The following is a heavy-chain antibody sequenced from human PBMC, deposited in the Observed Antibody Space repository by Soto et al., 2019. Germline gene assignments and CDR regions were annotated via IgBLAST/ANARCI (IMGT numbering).Heavy chain of an antibody. V-gene: IGHV1-3*01. D-gene: IGHD4-4*01. CDR3: ARELQGLYYFDF. Sequence: QVQVVQSGAEVKKPGASVKVSCKTSVYIFTSYAMHWVRQAPGQRLEWMGWINAGNGDTKYSQKCQGGVTITRDTSAKAAFMELSSLRSEDTAIYYCARELQGLYYFDFWGQGTLVTVSS. CDR2: INAGNGDT. CDR1: VYIFTSYA. J-gene: IGHJ4*02.